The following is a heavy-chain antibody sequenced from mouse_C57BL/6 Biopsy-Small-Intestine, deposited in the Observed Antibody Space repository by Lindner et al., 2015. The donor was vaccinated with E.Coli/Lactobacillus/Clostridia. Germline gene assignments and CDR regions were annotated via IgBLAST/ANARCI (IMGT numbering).Heavy chain of an antibody. Sequence: PENGDTEYASKFQGKATITADTSSNTAYLQLSSLTSEDTAVYYCTSGALLSMDYWGQGTSVTVSS. CDR3: TSGALLSMDY. D-gene: IGHD2-10*01. CDR2: PENGDT. J-gene: IGHJ4*01. V-gene: IGHV14-4*01.